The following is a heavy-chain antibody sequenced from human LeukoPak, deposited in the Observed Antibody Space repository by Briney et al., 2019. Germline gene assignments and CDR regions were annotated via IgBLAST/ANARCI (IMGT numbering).Heavy chain of an antibody. CDR2: VHYSGTT. CDR1: DGSLTNYD. V-gene: IGHV4-59*01. CDR3: ATGYGDFRVEGRYFYS. D-gene: IGHD4-17*01. J-gene: IGHJ4*02. Sequence: PSETLSLTCTVSDGSLTNYDWSWVRQPPGKGLEFIGHVHYSGTTNYNPSLRSRVTISIDTSKKHFFLKLKSVTAADTAVYYCATGYGDFRVEGRYFYSWGQGTLVTVSS.